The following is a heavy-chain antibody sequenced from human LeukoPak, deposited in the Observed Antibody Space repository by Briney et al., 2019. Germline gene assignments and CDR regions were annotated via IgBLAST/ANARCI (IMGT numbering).Heavy chain of an antibody. CDR2: IYYSGST. Sequence: PSETLSLTCTVSGGSISSSSYYWGWIRQPPGKGLEWIGSIYYSGSTYYNPSLKSRVTISVDTSKNQFSLKLSSVTAADTAVYYCASSVGAGYYISYWGQGTLVTVSS. J-gene: IGHJ4*02. D-gene: IGHD3-9*01. CDR1: GGSISSSSYY. V-gene: IGHV4-39*01. CDR3: ASSVGAGYYISY.